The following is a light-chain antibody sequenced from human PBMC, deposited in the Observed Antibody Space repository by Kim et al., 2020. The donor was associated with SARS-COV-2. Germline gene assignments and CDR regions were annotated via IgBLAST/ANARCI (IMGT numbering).Light chain of an antibody. Sequence: TTSTAGTSSNIRASDDVIWYQQLPGTAPEFLISSNINRPSGVPNRVCASKSGTSASLAITGLQAEDEADYYCQSFDISLGGVVVFGGGTQLTVL. CDR1: SSNIRASDD. V-gene: IGLV1-40*01. J-gene: IGLJ2*01. CDR3: QSFDISLGGVVV. CDR2: SNI.